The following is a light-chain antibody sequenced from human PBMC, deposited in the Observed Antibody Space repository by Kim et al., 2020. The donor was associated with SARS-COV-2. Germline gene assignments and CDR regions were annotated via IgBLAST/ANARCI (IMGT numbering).Light chain of an antibody. CDR2: AAS. CDR3: QQYYSYPV. V-gene: IGKV1-8*01. Sequence: AIRITQSPSSLSASTGDRVTITCRASQGISSYLAWYQQKPGKAPKLLIYAASTLQSGVPSRFSGSGSGTDFTLTISCLQSEDFATYYCQQYYSYPVFGGGTKVDIK. CDR1: QGISSY. J-gene: IGKJ4*01.